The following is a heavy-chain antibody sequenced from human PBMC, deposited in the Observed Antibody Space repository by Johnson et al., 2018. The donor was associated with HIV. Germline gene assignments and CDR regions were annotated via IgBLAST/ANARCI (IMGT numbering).Heavy chain of an antibody. V-gene: IGHV3-7*01. D-gene: IGHD3-10*01. CDR1: AFTFSSYW. CDR3: TRDRLLWFGESAFDI. CDR2: MKHDGSEK. J-gene: IGHJ3*02. Sequence: VQLVESGGGLVQPGGSLRLSCAASAFTFSSYWMSWVRQAPGKGLEWVADMKHDGSEKYYVDSVKGRFTISRDNAKNSLCLQMNSLIAADTAVSYCTRDRLLWFGESAFDIWGQGTMVTVSS.